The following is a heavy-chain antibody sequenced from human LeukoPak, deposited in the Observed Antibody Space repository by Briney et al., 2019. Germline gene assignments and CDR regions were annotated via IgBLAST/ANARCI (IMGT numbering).Heavy chain of an antibody. CDR2: ISGSGGST. CDR3: AKGALLWFGELLSLPDYYYYGMDV. CDR1: GFTFSSYA. Sequence: GGSLRLSCAASGFTFSSYAMSWVRQAPGKGLEWVSAISGSGGSTYYADSVKGRFTISRDNSKNTLYLQMNSLRAEDTAVYYCAKGALLWFGELLSLPDYYYYGMDVWGQETTVTVSS. V-gene: IGHV3-23*01. J-gene: IGHJ6*02. D-gene: IGHD3-10*01.